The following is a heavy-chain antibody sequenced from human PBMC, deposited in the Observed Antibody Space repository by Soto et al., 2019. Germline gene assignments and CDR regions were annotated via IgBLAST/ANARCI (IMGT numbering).Heavy chain of an antibody. J-gene: IGHJ4*02. CDR1: GYTFTSYA. CDR2: INAGNGNT. Sequence: ASVKVSCKASGYTFTSYAMHWVRQAPGQRLEWMGWINAGNGNTKYSQKFQGRVTITRDTSASTAYMELSSLRSEDTAVYYCVRNDLGYSSSWYKFWGQGTLVTVSS. CDR3: VRNDLGYSSSWYKF. D-gene: IGHD6-13*01. V-gene: IGHV1-3*01.